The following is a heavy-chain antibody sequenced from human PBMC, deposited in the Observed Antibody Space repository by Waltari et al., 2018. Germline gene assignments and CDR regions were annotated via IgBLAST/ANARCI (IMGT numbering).Heavy chain of an antibody. CDR1: GFTFGTYA. V-gene: IGHV3-23*01. CDR3: AKTIGQVVGASFHN. J-gene: IGHJ4*02. D-gene: IGHD6-6*01. Sequence: EVHLLESGGGLVQPGGSLRLSCAASGFTFGTYAMSWVRQAPGRGREWVSLISNSGAGTNNADSVKGRFTISRDNSKNTLYLQMNSLRADDTATYYCAKTIGQVVGASFHNWGQGTLVTVSS. CDR2: ISNSGAGT.